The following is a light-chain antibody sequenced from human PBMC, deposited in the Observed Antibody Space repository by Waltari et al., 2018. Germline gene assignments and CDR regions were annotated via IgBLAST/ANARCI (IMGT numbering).Light chain of an antibody. V-gene: IGLV3-21*02. Sequence: SYVLTQPPSVSVAPGQTASVTCPGSTIGSKRVHWYQKRPGQAPGLVVSDDSDRPSGIPDRFSGSKSGHTATLSISGVEAGDEADFYCQVRGGADDFWVFGGGTRLTVL. J-gene: IGLJ3*02. CDR1: TIGSKR. CDR2: DDS. CDR3: QVRGGADDFWV.